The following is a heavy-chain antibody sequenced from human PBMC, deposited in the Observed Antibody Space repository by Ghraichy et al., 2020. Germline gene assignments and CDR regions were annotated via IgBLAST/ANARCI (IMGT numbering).Heavy chain of an antibody. CDR3: ARDRQWLPEYYYYYYGMDV. V-gene: IGHV3-7*03. J-gene: IGHJ6*02. CDR1: GFTFSSYW. CDR2: IKQDGSEK. D-gene: IGHD6-19*01. Sequence: GGSLRLSCAASGFTFSSYWMSWVRQAPGKGLEWVANIKQDGSEKYYVDSVKGRFTISRDNAKNSLYLQMNSLRAVDTAVYYCARDRQWLPEYYYYYYGMDVWGQGTTVTVSS.